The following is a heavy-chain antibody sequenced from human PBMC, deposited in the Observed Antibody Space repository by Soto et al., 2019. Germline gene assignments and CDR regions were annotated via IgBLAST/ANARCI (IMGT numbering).Heavy chain of an antibody. J-gene: IGHJ4*02. V-gene: IGHV3-23*01. CDR3: AKEIFAAAYAATSAFDL. CDR2: VGGSGGDT. CDR1: GFTFSSRA. D-gene: IGHD2-8*01. Sequence: GGSLRLSCAASGFTFSSRAMGWLRQAPGTGPEWVAFVGGSGGDTSYADSVKGRFIISRDNSDNSLFLHMNSLRAEDTGRYFCAKEIFAAAYAATSAFDLWGQGTLVTVSS.